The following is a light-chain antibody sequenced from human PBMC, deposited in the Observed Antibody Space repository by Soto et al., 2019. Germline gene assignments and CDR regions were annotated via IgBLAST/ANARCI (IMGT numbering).Light chain of an antibody. CDR2: DAS. Sequence: EIVLTQSPATLSLSPGERATLSCRASQSVSSYLAWYQQKPGQAPRLLIYDASNRATGIPARFSGSGSGTDFNLNISSLEPEGFAVYYCQQRSNWPTFGGGTKVEIK. J-gene: IGKJ4*01. CDR1: QSVSSY. CDR3: QQRSNWPT. V-gene: IGKV3-11*01.